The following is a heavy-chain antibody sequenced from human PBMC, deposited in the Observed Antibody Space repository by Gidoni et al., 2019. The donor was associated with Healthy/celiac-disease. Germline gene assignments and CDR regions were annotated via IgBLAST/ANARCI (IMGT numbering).Heavy chain of an antibody. CDR3: ARVRTSSVYYDSSGYYRIDAFDI. CDR1: GFPFSDYY. Sequence: QVQLVESGGGLVKPGGSLRLSCAASGFPFSDYYMSWIRQAPGKGLEWVSYISSSSSYTNYADSVKGRFTISRDNAKNSLYLQMNSLRAEDTAVYYCARVRTSSVYYDSSGYYRIDAFDIWGQGTMVTVSS. V-gene: IGHV3-11*06. D-gene: IGHD3-22*01. CDR2: ISSSSSYT. J-gene: IGHJ3*02.